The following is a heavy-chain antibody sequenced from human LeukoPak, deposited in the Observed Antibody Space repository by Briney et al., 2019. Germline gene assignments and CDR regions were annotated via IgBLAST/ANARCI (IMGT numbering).Heavy chain of an antibody. D-gene: IGHD6-19*01. CDR1: GGSISSSSYY. CDR2: IYYSGST. V-gene: IGHV4-39*07. CDR3: ARGRPQAVAGIADY. Sequence: SETLSLTCTVSGGSISSSSYYWGWLRQPPGKGLEWIGSIYYSGSTYYNPSLKSRVTISVDTSKNQFSLKLSSVTAADTAVYYCARGRPQAVAGIADYWGQGTLVTVSS. J-gene: IGHJ4*02.